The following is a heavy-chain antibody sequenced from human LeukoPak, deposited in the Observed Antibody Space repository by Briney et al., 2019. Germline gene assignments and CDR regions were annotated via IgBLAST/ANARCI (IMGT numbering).Heavy chain of an antibody. Sequence: GGSLRLSCAASGFTVSSDYMSWVRQAPGKGLKWVSVIYSGGTTHYADSVKGRFTISRDNSKNTLYLQMNSLRAEDTAVYFCARVGGVDWSDYLGYYYYYYMDVWGKGTTVTVSS. V-gene: IGHV3-66*02. CDR3: ARVGGVDWSDYLGYYYYYYMDV. J-gene: IGHJ6*03. CDR2: IYSGGTT. CDR1: GFTVSSDY. D-gene: IGHD3-9*01.